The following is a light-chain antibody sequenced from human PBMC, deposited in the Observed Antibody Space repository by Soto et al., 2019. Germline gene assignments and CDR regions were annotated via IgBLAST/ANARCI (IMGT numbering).Light chain of an antibody. CDR1: QTIGNW. CDR2: DAS. J-gene: IGKJ2*01. Sequence: IQMTQSPSTLSASVGDRVTITCRASQTIGNWLAWYQQKTGKAPKRLIYDASSLERGVPSRFSGSRSGTEFTLNISSLQPDDFATYYCQQYDSYSYTFGQGTKLEIK. V-gene: IGKV1-5*01. CDR3: QQYDSYSYT.